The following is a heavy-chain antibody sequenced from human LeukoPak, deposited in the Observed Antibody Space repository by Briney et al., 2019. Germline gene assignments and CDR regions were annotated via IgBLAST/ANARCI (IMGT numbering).Heavy chain of an antibody. CDR1: GFTVSSNY. V-gene: IGHV3-66*01. D-gene: IGHD3-10*01. J-gene: IGHJ4*02. CDR3: ARTPYYYGSGSYSEY. Sequence: GGSLRLSCAASGFTVSSNYMSWVRQAPGKGLEWVSVIYSGGSTYYADSVKGRFTISRDNAKNSLYLQMNSLRAEDTAVYYCARTPYYYGSGSYSEYWGQGTLVTVSS. CDR2: IYSGGST.